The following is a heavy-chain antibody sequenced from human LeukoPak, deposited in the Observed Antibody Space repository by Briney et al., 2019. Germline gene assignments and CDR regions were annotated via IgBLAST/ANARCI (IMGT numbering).Heavy chain of an antibody. CDR2: ISWTGATL. V-gene: IGHV3-9*01. J-gene: IGHJ4*02. D-gene: IGHD2-21*01. CDR1: GFIFEDYV. Sequence: GGSLRLSCAASGFIFEDYVMHWATEAPGKGWVWVSGISWTGATLRYADAVKGRYTISRDDAKDSLYLQMHSLRVGDTPWYYCAKAGDERELDYWGQGTLVTVSS. CDR3: AKAGDERELDY.